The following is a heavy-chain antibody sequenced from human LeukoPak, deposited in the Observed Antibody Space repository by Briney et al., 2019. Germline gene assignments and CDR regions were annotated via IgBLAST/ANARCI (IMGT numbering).Heavy chain of an antibody. Sequence: GGSLRLSCAASGFTFSSYAMSWVRQAPGKGLEWVSAISDSGGSTYYADSVKGRFTISRDNSKNTLYLQMNSLRAEDTAVYYCAKSGGYCSSTSCPTPDYWGQGTLVTVSP. J-gene: IGHJ4*02. V-gene: IGHV3-23*01. CDR2: ISDSGGST. CDR3: AKSGGYCSSTSCPTPDY. D-gene: IGHD2-2*01. CDR1: GFTFSSYA.